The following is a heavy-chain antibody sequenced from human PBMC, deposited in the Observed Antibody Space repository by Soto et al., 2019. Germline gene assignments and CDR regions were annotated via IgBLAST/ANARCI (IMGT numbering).Heavy chain of an antibody. Sequence: GGSLRLSCAASGCTFISYWMHWVRQAPGKGLVWVSRINSDGSSTSYADSVKGRFTISRDNAKNTLYLQMNSLRAEDTAVYYCASHQDSSSWYPYYYYMDVWGKGTTVTVSS. CDR3: ASHQDSSSWYPYYYYMDV. CDR1: GCTFISYW. J-gene: IGHJ6*03. V-gene: IGHV3-74*01. D-gene: IGHD6-13*01. CDR2: INSDGSST.